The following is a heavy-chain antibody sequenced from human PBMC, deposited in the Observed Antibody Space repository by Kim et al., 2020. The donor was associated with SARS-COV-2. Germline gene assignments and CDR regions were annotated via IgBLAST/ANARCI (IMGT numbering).Heavy chain of an antibody. CDR3: ARVGSTVAAGTIDY. D-gene: IGHD6-13*01. J-gene: IGHJ4*02. Sequence: GIDKGRYTNSRDNAKNSLYLQRNSLRAEDTALYYCARVGSTVAAGTIDYWGQGTLVTVSS. V-gene: IGHV3-11*01.